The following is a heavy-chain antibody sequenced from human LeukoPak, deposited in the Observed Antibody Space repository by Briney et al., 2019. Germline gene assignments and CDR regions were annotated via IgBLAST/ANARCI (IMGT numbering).Heavy chain of an antibody. V-gene: IGHV4-39*07. J-gene: IGHJ3*02. CDR3: ARSTVVTGYDAFDI. CDR1: GGSISSDSHY. CDR2: IYHSGST. Sequence: PSETLSLTCTVSGGSISSDSHYWAWIRQPTGKGLEWIGYIYHSGSTYYNPSLKSRVTISVDRSKNQFSLKLSSVTAADTAVYYCARSTVVTGYDAFDIWGQGTMVTVSS. D-gene: IGHD4-23*01.